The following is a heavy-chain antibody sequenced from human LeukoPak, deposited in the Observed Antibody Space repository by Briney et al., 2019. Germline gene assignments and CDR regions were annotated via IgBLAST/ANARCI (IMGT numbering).Heavy chain of an antibody. CDR3: ARGGYSGYEFDC. CDR1: GYSFSTYW. Sequence: GESLKISCRASGYSFSTYWIGWVRQMPGKGLERMGVIYPGDSDTRYSPSFQGQVTISADKSITTAYLQWSSLKASDTAMYYCARGGYSGYEFDCWGQGTLVTVSS. D-gene: IGHD5-12*01. V-gene: IGHV5-51*01. J-gene: IGHJ4*02. CDR2: IYPGDSDT.